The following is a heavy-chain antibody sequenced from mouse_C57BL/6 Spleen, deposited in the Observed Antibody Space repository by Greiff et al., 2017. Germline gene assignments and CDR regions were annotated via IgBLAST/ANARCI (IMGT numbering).Heavy chain of an antibody. V-gene: IGHV2-9-1*01. CDR3: ARPYGSSFDWYFDV. Sequence: VKLVESGPGLVAPSQSLSITCTVSGFSLTSYAISWVRQPPGKGLEWLGVIWTGGGTNYNSALKSRLSISKDNSKSQVFLKMNSLQTDDTARYYCARPYGSSFDWYFDVWGTGTTVTVSS. CDR1: GFSLTSYA. J-gene: IGHJ1*03. D-gene: IGHD1-1*01. CDR2: IWTGGGT.